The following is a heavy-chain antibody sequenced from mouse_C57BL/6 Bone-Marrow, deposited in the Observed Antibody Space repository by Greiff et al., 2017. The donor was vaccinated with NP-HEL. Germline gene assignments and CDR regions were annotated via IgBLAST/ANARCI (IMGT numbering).Heavy chain of an antibody. CDR2: ILPSIGRT. V-gene: IGHV15-2*01. J-gene: IGHJ1*03. Sequence: QVQLQQSGSELRSPGSSVKLSCKDFDSEVFPIAYMSWVRQKPGHGFEWIGGILPSIGRTIYGEKFEDKATLDADTLSNTAYLELNSLTSEDAAIYYCARHDGYYWYFDVWGTGTTVTVSS. D-gene: IGHD2-3*01. CDR1: DSEVFPIAY. CDR3: ARHDGYYWYFDV.